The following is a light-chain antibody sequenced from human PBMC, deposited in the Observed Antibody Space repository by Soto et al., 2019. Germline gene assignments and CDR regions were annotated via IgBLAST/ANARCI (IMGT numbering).Light chain of an antibody. CDR1: QGVSSSY. V-gene: IGKV3D-20*02. CDR2: GAS. CDR3: HQRSNRRPDA. Sequence: EIVLTQSPCTLSLSQGERATLSCRASQGVSSSYLAWYQQKPGQAPRLRIYGASSRATGIPDRFSGSGSGTDFNLTISRLELEDFAVYYCHQRSNRRPDAFGQGTRLEI. J-gene: IGKJ5*01.